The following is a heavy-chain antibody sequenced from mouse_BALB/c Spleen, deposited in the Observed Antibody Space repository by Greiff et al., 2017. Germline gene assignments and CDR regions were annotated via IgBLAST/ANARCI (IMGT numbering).Heavy chain of an antibody. CDR1: GYTFTSYV. D-gene: IGHD1-2*01. Sequence: VQLKQSGPELVKPGASVKMSCKASGYTFTSYVMHWVKQKPGQGLEWIGYINPYNDGTKYNEKFKGKATLTSDKSSSTAYMELSSLTSEDSAVYYCARGVRLQYFDVWGAGTTVTVSS. J-gene: IGHJ1*01. CDR2: INPYNDGT. CDR3: ARGVRLQYFDV. V-gene: IGHV1-14*01.